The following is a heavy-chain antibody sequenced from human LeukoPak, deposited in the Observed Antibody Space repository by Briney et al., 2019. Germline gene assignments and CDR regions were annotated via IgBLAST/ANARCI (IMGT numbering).Heavy chain of an antibody. J-gene: IGHJ4*02. CDR3: AREWQGGIAAAGTRIEGDY. CDR1: GFSFSGYG. D-gene: IGHD6-13*01. CDR2: IKQDGSEK. V-gene: IGHV3-7*01. Sequence: GGSLRLSCAVSGFSFSGYGMTWVRQAPGKGLEWVANIKQDGSEKNYVDSVKGRFTISRDNAENSLFLQMNSLRVEDTAVYYCAREWQGGIAAAGTRIEGDYWGQGTLVAVSS.